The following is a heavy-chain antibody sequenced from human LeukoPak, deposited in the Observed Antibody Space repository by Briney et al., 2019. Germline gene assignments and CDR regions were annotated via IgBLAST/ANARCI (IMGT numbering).Heavy chain of an antibody. CDR2: IYTSGST. Sequence: SETLSLTCTVSGNSISSGDNYWSWIRQPAGKGLEWIGRIYTSGSTNYNPSLKSRVTISGDTSKNQFSLKLSSVTAADTAVYYCARRLRRVGAPRKSAFDIWGQGTMVTVSS. CDR3: ARRLRRVGAPRKSAFDI. D-gene: IGHD1-26*01. V-gene: IGHV4-61*02. CDR1: GNSISSGDNY. J-gene: IGHJ3*02.